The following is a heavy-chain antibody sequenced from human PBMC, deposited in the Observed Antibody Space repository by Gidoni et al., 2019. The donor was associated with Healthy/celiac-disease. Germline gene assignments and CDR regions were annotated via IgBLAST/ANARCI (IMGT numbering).Heavy chain of an antibody. CDR3: ARGFYGGLRAFDI. CDR1: EFTVSTSY. V-gene: IGHV3-66*01. J-gene: IGHJ3*02. D-gene: IGHD3-16*01. Sequence: EVPLVESGGGLVQPGGSLQLSCAASEFTVSTSYMNGVRQDPGKGLEWSSLIYIGGMTYYAHSVKGRFTSSRDNSKNTLYLQMNSLRAEDTAVYYCARGFYGGLRAFDIWGQ. CDR2: IYIGGMT.